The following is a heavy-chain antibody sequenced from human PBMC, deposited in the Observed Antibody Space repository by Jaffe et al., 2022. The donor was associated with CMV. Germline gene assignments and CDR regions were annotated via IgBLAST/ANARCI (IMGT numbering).Heavy chain of an antibody. Sequence: EVQLVESGGGLVKPGGSLRLSCAASGFTFSSYSMNWVRQAPGKGLEWVSSISSSSSYIYYADSVKGRFTISRDNAKNSLYLQMNSLRAEDTAVYYCARDAQRLDSYYFDYWGQGTLVTVSS. D-gene: IGHD3-3*01. J-gene: IGHJ4*02. V-gene: IGHV3-21*01. CDR1: GFTFSSYS. CDR2: ISSSSSYI. CDR3: ARDAQRLDSYYFDY.